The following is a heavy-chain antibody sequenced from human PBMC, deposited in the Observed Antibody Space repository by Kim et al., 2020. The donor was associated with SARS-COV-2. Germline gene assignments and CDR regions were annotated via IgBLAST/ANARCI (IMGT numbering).Heavy chain of an antibody. D-gene: IGHD6-13*01. CDR1: GGTFSSYA. CDR2: IIPIFGTA. CDR3: ASGSYSSSWLCDY. V-gene: IGHV1-69*13. J-gene: IGHJ4*02. Sequence: SVKVSCKASGGTFSSYAISWVRQAPGQGLEWMGGIIPIFGTANYAQKFQGRVTITADESTSTAYMELSSLRSEDTAVYYCASGSYSSSWLCDYWGQGTLVTVSS.